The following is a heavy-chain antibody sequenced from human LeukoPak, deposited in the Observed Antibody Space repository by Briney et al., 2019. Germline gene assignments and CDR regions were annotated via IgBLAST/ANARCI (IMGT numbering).Heavy chain of an antibody. V-gene: IGHV4-38-2*01. CDR2: IYHSGST. J-gene: IGHJ6*04. CDR1: GYSISSGYY. Sequence: HSETLSPTSDFSGYSISSGYYWGWIRQPPGKGLEWIGSIYHSGSTYYNPSLKSRVTISVDTSKNQFSLKLSSVTAADTAVYYCARVIDIPYYSAMDVWGKGTTVPVSS. CDR3: ARVIDIPYYSAMDV. D-gene: IGHD3-16*02.